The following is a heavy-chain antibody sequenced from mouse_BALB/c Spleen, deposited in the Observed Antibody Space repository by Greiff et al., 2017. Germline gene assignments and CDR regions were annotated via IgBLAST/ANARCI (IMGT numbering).Heavy chain of an antibody. J-gene: IGHJ4*01. D-gene: IGHD1-1*01. Sequence: VKLQQSGPGLVAPSQSLSITCTVSGFSLTSYGVHWVRQPPGKGLEWLGVIWAGGSTNYNSALMSRLSISKDNSKSQVFLKMNSLQTDDTAMYYCARHHYGSSYDYYAMDYWGQGTSVTVSS. CDR2: IWAGGST. CDR3: ARHHYGSSYDYYAMDY. CDR1: GFSLTSYG. V-gene: IGHV2-9*02.